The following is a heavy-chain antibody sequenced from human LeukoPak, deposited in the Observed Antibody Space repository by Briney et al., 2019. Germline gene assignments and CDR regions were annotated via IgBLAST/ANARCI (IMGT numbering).Heavy chain of an antibody. D-gene: IGHD3-22*01. CDR3: AISYYDTSGPFDY. V-gene: IGHV3-21*01. CDR2: ISRSRTYI. J-gene: IGHJ4*02. Sequence: NPGGSLRLSCAASGFTFSNYNMNWVRQAPGKGLEWVSSISRSRTYIYYADSVKGRFTISRDNAKNSLYLQMNSLRAEDTAVYYCAISYYDTSGPFDYWGQGTLVTVSS. CDR1: GFTFSNYN.